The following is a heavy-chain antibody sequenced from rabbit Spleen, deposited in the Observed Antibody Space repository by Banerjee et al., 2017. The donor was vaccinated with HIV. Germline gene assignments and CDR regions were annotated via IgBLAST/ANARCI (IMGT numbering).Heavy chain of an antibody. D-gene: IGHD1-1*01. J-gene: IGHJ3*01. CDR3: SRGATSGSGQSL. Sequence: QSLEESGGDLVKPGASLTLTCTASGFSFSTGYWMCWVRQAPGKGLEWIACISTGSSGSTYYASWAKGRFTISKTSSTTVTLQMTSLTAADTATYFCSRGATSGSGQSLWGQGTLVTVS. CDR1: GFSFSTGYW. V-gene: IGHV1S40*01. CDR2: ISTGSSGST.